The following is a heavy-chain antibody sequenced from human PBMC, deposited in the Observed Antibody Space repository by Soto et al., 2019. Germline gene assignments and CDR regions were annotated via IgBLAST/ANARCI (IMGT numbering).Heavy chain of an antibody. CDR3: ARLIGNSWLYS. D-gene: IGHD2-8*01. CDR2: TYYRSKWYN. V-gene: IGHV6-1*01. Sequence: SQTLSLTCAISGDSVSTNSATWDWIRQSPSRGLEWLGRTYYRSKWYNDYAVSVKGRITINPDTSNNQLSLQLNSVTPDDTAVYICARLIGNSWLYSWGKEPRVTVYS. CDR1: GDSVSTNSAT. J-gene: IGHJ5*01.